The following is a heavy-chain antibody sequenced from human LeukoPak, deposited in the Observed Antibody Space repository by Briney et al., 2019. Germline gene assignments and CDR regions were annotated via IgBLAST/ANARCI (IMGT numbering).Heavy chain of an antibody. D-gene: IGHD3-16*01. CDR2: IKEDRNEI. Sequence: SGGSLRLSCAASGFTFSISWMSWVRQAPGKGLEWVTNIKEDRNEIYYLDSVKGRFTISRDNAKNSLYLQMSSLRAEDTAVYYCARGVYAFDIWGQGTMVTVSS. CDR1: GFTFSISW. CDR3: ARGVYAFDI. J-gene: IGHJ3*02. V-gene: IGHV3-7*01.